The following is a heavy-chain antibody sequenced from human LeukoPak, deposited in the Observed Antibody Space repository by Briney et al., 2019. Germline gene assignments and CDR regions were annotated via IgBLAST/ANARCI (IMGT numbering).Heavy chain of an antibody. CDR2: TYYRSKWFN. CDR1: GDSVSSNSAA. CDR3: TRFNSNTKWFDP. Sequence: SQTLSLTCAISGDSVSSNSAAWNWIRQSPSRGLGWLGRTYYRSKWFNDYAVSVQSRITINPDTSKNQFSLQLNSVTAEDTAVYYCTRFNSNTKWFDPWGQGTLVTVSS. D-gene: IGHD3-3*01. J-gene: IGHJ5*02. V-gene: IGHV6-1*01.